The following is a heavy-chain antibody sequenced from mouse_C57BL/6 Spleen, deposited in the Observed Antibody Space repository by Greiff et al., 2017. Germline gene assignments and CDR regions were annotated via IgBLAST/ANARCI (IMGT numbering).Heavy chain of an antibody. CDR3: TRITAVVATDWYLDV. D-gene: IGHD1-1*01. J-gene: IGHJ1*03. Sequence: VQLQQSGAELVRPGASVKLSCTASGFNIKDYYMHWVKQRPEQGLEWIGRIDPEDGDTEYAPKFQGKATMTADTSSHTAYLQLSSLTSEDTAVDYWTRITAVVATDWYLDVWGTGTTVTVSS. V-gene: IGHV14-1*01. CDR2: IDPEDGDT. CDR1: GFNIKDYY.